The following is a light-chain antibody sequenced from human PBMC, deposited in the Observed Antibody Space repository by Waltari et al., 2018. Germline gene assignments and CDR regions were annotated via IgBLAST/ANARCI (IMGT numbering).Light chain of an antibody. Sequence: DIVMTQSPGSLAVSLGERATIHRKASQNVLYSSNNKNYIAWYQQKSGQPPKLLIYWTSTRESGVPDRFSGSGSGTDFALTISSLQAEDVAVYYCQQYYTTPWTFGQGTKVEIK. CDR1: QNVLYSSNNKNY. V-gene: IGKV4-1*01. CDR2: WTS. J-gene: IGKJ1*01. CDR3: QQYYTTPWT.